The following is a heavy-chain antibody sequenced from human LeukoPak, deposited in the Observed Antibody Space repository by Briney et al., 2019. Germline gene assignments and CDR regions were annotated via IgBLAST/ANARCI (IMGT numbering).Heavy chain of an antibody. J-gene: IGHJ4*02. CDR1: GGYISSYY. D-gene: IGHD3-22*01. CDR2: IYYSGSS. Sequence: SETLSLTCTVSGGYISSYYWSWIRQPPGKGLEWIGYIYYSGSSNYNPSLKSRVTISVDTSKNQFSLKLSSVTAADTAVYYCARHFRTYYYDSTPKKGPAYYFDYWGQGTLVTVSS. V-gene: IGHV4-59*08. CDR3: ARHFRTYYYDSTPKKGPAYYFDY.